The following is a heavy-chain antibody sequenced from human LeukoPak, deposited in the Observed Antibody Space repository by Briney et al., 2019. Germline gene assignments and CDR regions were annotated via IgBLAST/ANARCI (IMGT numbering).Heavy chain of an antibody. V-gene: IGHV3-23*01. CDR1: GFTFNNYV. CDR2: VSGSGDST. CDR3: ATYIGAIGY. D-gene: IGHD1-26*01. Sequence: PGGSLRLSCAAPGFTFNNYVMSWVRRAPGEGLEWVSFVSGSGDSTYYADSVKGRVTISRDNTKNTLYLQMNSLRVDDTAVYYCATYIGAIGYWGQGTLVTVSS. J-gene: IGHJ4*02.